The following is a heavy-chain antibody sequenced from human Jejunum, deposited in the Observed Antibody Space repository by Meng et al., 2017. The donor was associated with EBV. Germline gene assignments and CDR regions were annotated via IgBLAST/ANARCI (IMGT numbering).Heavy chain of an antibody. J-gene: IGHJ4*02. V-gene: IGHV3-30-3*01. CDR1: GFTFSSFA. Sequence: QVQLGVFGGGVVQLGRALVLSGADYGFTFSSFAMHWVRQAPGKGLEWVALTSYDETDKYYADSVKGRFIISRDNSNNTLSLQMNSLRAEDSAVYYCARGGGSRSWSFDYWGQGTLVTVSS. CDR2: TSYDETDK. D-gene: IGHD6-13*01. CDR3: ARGGGSRSWSFDY.